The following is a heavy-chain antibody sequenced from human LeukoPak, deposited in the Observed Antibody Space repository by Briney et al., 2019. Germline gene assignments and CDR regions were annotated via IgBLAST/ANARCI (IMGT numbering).Heavy chain of an antibody. CDR1: GFTFSSYS. D-gene: IGHD6-13*01. CDR3: ARLIAAAGTVFALAFDI. Sequence: GGSLRLSCAASGFTFSSYSMNWVRQAPGKGLERVSSISSSSSYIYYADSVKGRFTISRDNAKNSLYLQMNSLRAEDTAVYYCARLIAAAGTVFALAFDIWGQGTMVTVSS. V-gene: IGHV3-21*01. J-gene: IGHJ3*02. CDR2: ISSSSSYI.